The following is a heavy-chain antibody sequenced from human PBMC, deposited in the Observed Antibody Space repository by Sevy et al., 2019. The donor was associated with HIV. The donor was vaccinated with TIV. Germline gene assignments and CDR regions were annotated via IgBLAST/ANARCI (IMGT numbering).Heavy chain of an antibody. Sequence: GESLKISCKGSGYSFTSHWIGWVRHMPGKGLEWMGIIYPDDSDTRYSPSFQGQVTFSADKSISTAFLQWSSLKASDTAMYYCATSRSGYFDSSGYYIYWGQGTLVTVSS. V-gene: IGHV5-51*01. CDR1: GYSFTSHW. D-gene: IGHD3-22*01. CDR3: ATSRSGYFDSSGYYIY. J-gene: IGHJ4*02. CDR2: IYPDDSDT.